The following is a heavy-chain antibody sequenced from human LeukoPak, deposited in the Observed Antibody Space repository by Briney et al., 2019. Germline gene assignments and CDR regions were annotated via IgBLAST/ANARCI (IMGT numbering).Heavy chain of an antibody. CDR3: ARVVLLWFGESYYMDV. CDR1: VGSISSYY. J-gene: IGHJ6*03. D-gene: IGHD3-10*01. CDR2: IYTSGCT. Sequence: SETLSLTCTVSVGSISSYYWSWIRQPAGRGLEWIGRIYTSGCTNYNPSLKSRVTMSVDTSKNQFSLKLSSVTAADTAVYYCARVVLLWFGESYYMDVWGKGTTVTVSS. V-gene: IGHV4-4*07.